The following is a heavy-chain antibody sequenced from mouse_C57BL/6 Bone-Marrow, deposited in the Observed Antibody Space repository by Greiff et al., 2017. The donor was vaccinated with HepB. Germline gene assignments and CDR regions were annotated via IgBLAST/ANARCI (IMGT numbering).Heavy chain of an antibody. Sequence: QVQLQQPGAELVKPGASAKLSCKASGYTFTSYWMHWVKQRPGQGLEWIGMIHPNSGSTNYNEKFKSKATLTVDKSSSTAYMQLSSLTSEDSAVYYCARSDWQITTVYWGQGTTLTVSS. J-gene: IGHJ2*01. CDR3: ARSDWQITTVY. CDR2: IHPNSGST. V-gene: IGHV1-64*01. D-gene: IGHD1-1*01. CDR1: GYTFTSYW.